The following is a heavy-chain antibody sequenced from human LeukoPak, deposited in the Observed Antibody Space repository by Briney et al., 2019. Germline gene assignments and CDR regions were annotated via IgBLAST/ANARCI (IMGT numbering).Heavy chain of an antibody. CDR2: ISYDGSNK. J-gene: IGHJ3*02. Sequence: GGSLRLSCAASGFTFSSYGMHWVRQAPGKGLEWVAVISYDGSNKYYADSVKGRFTISRDNSKNTLSLQMNSLRVEDTAMYYCARYNGDYTAFDIWGHGTMVTVSS. CDR3: ARYNGDYTAFDI. V-gene: IGHV3-30*03. CDR1: GFTFSSYG. D-gene: IGHD4-17*01.